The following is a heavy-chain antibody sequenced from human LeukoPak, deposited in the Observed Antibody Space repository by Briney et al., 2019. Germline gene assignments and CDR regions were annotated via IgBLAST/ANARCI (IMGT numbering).Heavy chain of an antibody. CDR2: IYSGGST. CDR1: GFTVSSNY. Sequence: PGGSLRLSCAASGFTVSSNYMSWVRQAPGKGLEWVSVIYSGGSTYYADSVKGRFTISRDNSKNTLYLQMNSLRAEDTAVYYCARLNSGSPWYFDYWGQGTLVTVSS. CDR3: ARLNSGSPWYFDY. D-gene: IGHD1-26*01. J-gene: IGHJ4*02. V-gene: IGHV3-66*01.